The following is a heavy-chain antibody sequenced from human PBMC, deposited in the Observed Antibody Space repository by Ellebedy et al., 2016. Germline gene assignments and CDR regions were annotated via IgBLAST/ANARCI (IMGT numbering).Heavy chain of an antibody. J-gene: IGHJ4*02. D-gene: IGHD4-17*01. Sequence: GESLKISCVASGFIFDDYAMTWVRQVQGMGLEWVATANWNGETTAYADPVQGRFIVSRDNTEESLHLQMNSLRVEDTATYYCAREGVTTGDFDYWGQGTVVTVSS. CDR1: GFIFDDYA. V-gene: IGHV3-20*04. CDR2: ANWNGETT. CDR3: AREGVTTGDFDY.